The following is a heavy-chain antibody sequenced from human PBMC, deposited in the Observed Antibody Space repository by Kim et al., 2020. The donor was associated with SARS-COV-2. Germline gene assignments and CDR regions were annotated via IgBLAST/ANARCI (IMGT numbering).Heavy chain of an antibody. D-gene: IGHD3-10*01. CDR3: ARGWIGEFSPHFDS. J-gene: IGHJ4*02. CDR1: GQSVSSSGYS. Sequence: SETLSLTCTVSGQSVSSSGYSWNWIRQPPGKGLEWIGCVYFTGTTAYSPSLNSRVTMSLDRSKGQASLNLTSVTAADTAGYFCARGWIGEFSPHFDSWGQGIQVSVSS. CDR2: VYFTGTT. V-gene: IGHV4-30-2*01.